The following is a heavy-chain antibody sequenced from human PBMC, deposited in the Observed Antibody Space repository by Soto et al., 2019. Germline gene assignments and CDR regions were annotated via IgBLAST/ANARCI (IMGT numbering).Heavy chain of an antibody. V-gene: IGHV3-30*18. CDR2: ISYDGSNK. Sequence: QVQLVESGGGVVQPGRSLRLSCAASGFTFSSYGMHWVRQAPGKGLEWVAVISYDGSNKYYADSVKGRFTISRDNSKSTLYLQMNSLRAEDTAVYYCAKDIGHYDILTGYRYYYYYYGMDVWGQGTTVTVSS. D-gene: IGHD3-9*01. J-gene: IGHJ6*02. CDR3: AKDIGHYDILTGYRYYYYYYGMDV. CDR1: GFTFSSYG.